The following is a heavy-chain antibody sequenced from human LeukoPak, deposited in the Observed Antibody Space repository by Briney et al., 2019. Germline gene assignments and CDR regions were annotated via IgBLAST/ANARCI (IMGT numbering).Heavy chain of an antibody. V-gene: IGHV3-33*08. Sequence: GSLRLSCEASGFIFSIYGMSWVRQAPGKGLEWVAVIWYDGSNKYYADSVKGRFTISRDNSKNTLYLQMNSLRAEDTAAYYCARDPGNNGMDVWGQGTTVTVSS. J-gene: IGHJ6*02. CDR1: GFIFSIYG. CDR3: ARDPGNNGMDV. CDR2: IWYDGSNK. D-gene: IGHD1/OR15-1a*01.